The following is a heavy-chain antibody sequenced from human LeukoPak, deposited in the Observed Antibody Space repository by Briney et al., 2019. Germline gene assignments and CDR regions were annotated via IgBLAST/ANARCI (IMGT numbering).Heavy chain of an antibody. CDR3: ARAGTTVANFDY. J-gene: IGHJ4*02. CDR1: GFTFSGYA. CDR2: ISYDGSNK. D-gene: IGHD4-23*01. V-gene: IGHV3-30-3*01. Sequence: GGSLRLSCAASGFTFSGYAMHWVRKAPGKGLEWVAVISYDGSNKYYADSVKGRFTISRDNSKNTLYLQMNSLRAEDTAVYYCARAGTTVANFDYWGQGTLVTVPS.